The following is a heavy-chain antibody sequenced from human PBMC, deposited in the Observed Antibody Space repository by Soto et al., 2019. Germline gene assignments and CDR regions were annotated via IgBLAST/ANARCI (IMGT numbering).Heavy chain of an antibody. D-gene: IGHD4-4*01. CDR2: IYYSGST. CDR1: GGSISSYY. J-gene: IGHJ6*03. CDR3: ARHRSSSNCDYYYYMDV. Sequence: SETLSLTCTVSGGSISSYYWSWIRQPPGKGLEWIGYIYYSGSTNYNPSLKSRVTISVDTSKNQFSLKLSSVTAADTAVYYCARHRSSSNCDYYYYMDVWGKGTTVTVSS. V-gene: IGHV4-59*08.